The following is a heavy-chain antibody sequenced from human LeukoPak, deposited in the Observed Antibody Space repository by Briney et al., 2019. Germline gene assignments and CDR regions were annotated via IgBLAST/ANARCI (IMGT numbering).Heavy chain of an antibody. CDR1: GFTFSGYG. V-gene: IGHV3-30*18. CDR3: AKDLYYGYYFDY. CDR2: ISNDGSNK. D-gene: IGHD3-16*01. Sequence: PGRSLRLSCAASGFTFSGYGMHWAHQAPGKGLEWVALISNDGSNKHYADSVKGRFTISRDNSENMLYLQMNSLRAEDTAVYYCAKDLYYGYYFDYWGQGTLVTVSS. J-gene: IGHJ4*02.